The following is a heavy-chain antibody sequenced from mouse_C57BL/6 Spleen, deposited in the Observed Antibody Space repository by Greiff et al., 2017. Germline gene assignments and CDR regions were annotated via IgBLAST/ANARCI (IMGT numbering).Heavy chain of an antibody. CDR2: IYPGSGST. Sequence: QVQLQQPGAELVKPGASVKMSCKASGYTFTSYWITWVKQRPGQGLEWIGDIYPGSGSTNYNEKFKSKATLTVDKSSSTAYMQRSSLTSEDSAVYYCARRDYYGSIYFDVWGTGTTVTVSS. J-gene: IGHJ1*03. CDR1: GYTFTSYW. CDR3: ARRDYYGSIYFDV. D-gene: IGHD1-1*01. V-gene: IGHV1-55*01.